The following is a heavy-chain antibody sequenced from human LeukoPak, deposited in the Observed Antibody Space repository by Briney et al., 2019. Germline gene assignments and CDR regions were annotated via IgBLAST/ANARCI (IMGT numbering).Heavy chain of an antibody. CDR2: ISGDGGST. V-gene: IGHV3-43*02. CDR3: AKGSDFWSGYQGFDP. Sequence: GGSLRLSCAASGFTFDDYAMHWVRQAPGKGLEWVSLISGDGGSTYYADSVKGRFTISRDNSKNSLYLQMNNLRTEDTALYYCAKGSDFWSGYQGFDPWGQGTLVTVSS. D-gene: IGHD3-3*01. J-gene: IGHJ5*02. CDR1: GFTFDDYA.